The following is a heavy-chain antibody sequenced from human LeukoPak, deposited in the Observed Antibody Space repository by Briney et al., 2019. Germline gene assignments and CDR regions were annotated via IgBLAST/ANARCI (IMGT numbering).Heavy chain of an antibody. J-gene: IGHJ4*02. CDR2: INPNSGGT. Sequence: GASVKVSCKASGYTFTGYYMHWVRQAPGQGLEWMGWINPNSGGTNYAQKFQGRVTMTRDTSISAAYMELSRLRSDDTAVYYCAREQGAAAGNDYWGQGTLVTVSS. CDR3: AREQGAAAGNDY. D-gene: IGHD6-13*01. CDR1: GYTFTGYY. V-gene: IGHV1-2*02.